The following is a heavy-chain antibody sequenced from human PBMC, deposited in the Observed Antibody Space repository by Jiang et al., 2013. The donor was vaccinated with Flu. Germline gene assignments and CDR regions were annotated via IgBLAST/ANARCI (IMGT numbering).Heavy chain of an antibody. CDR1: GGSISSYY. D-gene: IGHD3-10*01. Sequence: LLKPSETLSLTCTVSGGSISSYYWSWIRQPPGKGLEWIGYIYYSGSTNYNPSLKSRLTISVDTSKNQFSLKLSSVTAADTAVYYCARQGYYGSGSYPVFVIDYWGQGTPVTVSS. CDR2: IYYSGST. V-gene: IGHV4-59*08. J-gene: IGHJ4*02. CDR3: ARQGYYGSGSYPVFVIDY.